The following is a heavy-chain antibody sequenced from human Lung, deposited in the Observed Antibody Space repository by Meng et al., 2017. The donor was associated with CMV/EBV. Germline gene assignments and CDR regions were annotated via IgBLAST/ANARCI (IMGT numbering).Heavy chain of an antibody. Sequence: ESLRLSCTVSGGSISSSSYYWGWIRQPPGKGLEWIGSIYYSGSTYYNPSLKSRVTISVDTSKNQFSLKLSSVTAADTAVYYCASTNYDFWSGYWRGNFDYWGQGTLVTVSS. V-gene: IGHV4-39*07. J-gene: IGHJ4*02. CDR2: IYYSGST. D-gene: IGHD3-3*01. CDR1: GGSISSSSYY. CDR3: ASTNYDFWSGYWRGNFDY.